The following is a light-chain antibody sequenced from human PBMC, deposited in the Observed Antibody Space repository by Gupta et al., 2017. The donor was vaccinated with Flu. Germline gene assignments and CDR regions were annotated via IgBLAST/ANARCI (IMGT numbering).Light chain of an antibody. V-gene: IGLV2-14*01. CDR2: EVS. CDR1: SSDVGVYKY. Sequence: SSLTQPASVSGSPGQSITIARTGTSSDVGVYKYVSCYQHHPGKVPKVMIYEVSNRPSGVSNRFSVSKSGNTATLTISGRQAEDKAEYYCSSYTSSSTLVFGGGTKLTVL. CDR3: SSYTSSSTLV. J-gene: IGLJ3*02.